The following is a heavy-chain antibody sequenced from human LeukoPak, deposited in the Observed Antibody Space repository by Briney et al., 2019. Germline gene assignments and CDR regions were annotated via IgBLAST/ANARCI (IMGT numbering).Heavy chain of an antibody. J-gene: IGHJ4*02. CDR1: GFTFSSYA. CDR2: ISGSGGGT. CDR3: AKPGGYYCSSTSCSLDY. V-gene: IGHV3-23*01. D-gene: IGHD2-2*01. Sequence: PGGSLRLSCAASGFTFSSYAMSWVRQAPGKGLEWVSAISGSGGGTYYADSVKGRFTISRDNSKSTLYLQMNSLRAEDTAVYYCAKPGGYYCSSTSCSLDYWGQGTLVTVSS.